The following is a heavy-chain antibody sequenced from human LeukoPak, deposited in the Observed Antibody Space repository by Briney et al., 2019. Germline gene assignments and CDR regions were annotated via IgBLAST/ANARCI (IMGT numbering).Heavy chain of an antibody. D-gene: IGHD3-22*01. CDR2: INPNSGGT. CDR1: GYTFTGYY. J-gene: IGHJ4*02. V-gene: IGHV1-2*02. CDR3: ARGVATYYYDSSGTLWDY. Sequence: ASVKVSCKASGYTFTGYYMHWVRQAPEQGLEWMGWINPNSGGTNYAQKFQGRVTMTRDTSISTAYMELSRLRSDDTAVYYCARGVATYYYDSSGTLWDYWGQGTLVTVSS.